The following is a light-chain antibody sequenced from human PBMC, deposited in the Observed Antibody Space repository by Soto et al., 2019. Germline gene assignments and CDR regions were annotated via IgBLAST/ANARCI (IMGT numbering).Light chain of an antibody. CDR1: QGISHF. CDR3: QKYNSVPRT. J-gene: IGKJ1*01. CDR2: AAS. V-gene: IGKV1-27*01. Sequence: DIPMTQSPSSLSASVGDRVTITCRASQGISHFLAWYQQKPGKVPQLLIYAASILQSGVPPRFSGSGSGTDFTLTISSLQPEEFATYYCQKYNSVPRTFGQGTKVE.